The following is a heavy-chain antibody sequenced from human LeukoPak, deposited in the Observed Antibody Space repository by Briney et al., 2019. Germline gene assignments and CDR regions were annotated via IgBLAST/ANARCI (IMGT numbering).Heavy chain of an antibody. CDR3: ARVGYYYGSGSYSPSSYYYYYMDV. Sequence: GGSLRLSCAASGFTFSDYYMSWIRQAPGKGLEWVSYISSSGSTIYYADSVKGRFTISRDNAKNSLYLQMNSLRAEDTAVYYCARVGYYYGSGSYSPSSYYYYYMDVWGKGTTVTISS. D-gene: IGHD3-10*01. V-gene: IGHV3-11*01. CDR1: GFTFSDYY. CDR2: ISSSGSTI. J-gene: IGHJ6*03.